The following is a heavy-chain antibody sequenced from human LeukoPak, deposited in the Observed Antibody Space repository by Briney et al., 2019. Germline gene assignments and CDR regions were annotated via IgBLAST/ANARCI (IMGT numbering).Heavy chain of an antibody. J-gene: IGHJ4*02. CDR3: AKIAAAGYYFDY. CDR1: GFTFSSYG. V-gene: IGHV3-23*01. CDR2: ISGSGGST. Sequence: GGSLRLSCAASGFTFSSYGMSWVRQAPGKGLEWVSAISGSGGSTYYADSVKGRFTISRDNSKDTLYLQMNSLRAEDTAVYYCAKIAAAGYYFDYWGQGTLVTVSS. D-gene: IGHD6-13*01.